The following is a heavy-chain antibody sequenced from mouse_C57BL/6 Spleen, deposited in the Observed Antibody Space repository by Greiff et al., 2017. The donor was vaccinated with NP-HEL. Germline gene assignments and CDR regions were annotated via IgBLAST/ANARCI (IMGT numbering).Heavy chain of an antibody. CDR1: GYTFTSYW. J-gene: IGHJ3*01. D-gene: IGHD2-4*01. CDR2: IHPNSGST. CDR3: AREDYDYDVWFAY. V-gene: IGHV1-64*01. Sequence: QVQLQQPGAELVKPGASVKLSCKASGYTFTSYWMHWVKQRPGQGLEWIGMIHPNSGSTNYNEKFKSKATLTVDKSSSTAYMQLSSLTSDDSAVYYCAREDYDYDVWFAYWGQGTLVTVSA.